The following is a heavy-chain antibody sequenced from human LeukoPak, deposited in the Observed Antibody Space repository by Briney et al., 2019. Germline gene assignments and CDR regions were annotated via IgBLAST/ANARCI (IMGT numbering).Heavy chain of an antibody. V-gene: IGHV3-43*01. D-gene: IGHD1-26*01. CDR3: AKDSVGAIMGGGAFDI. Sequence: PGGSLRLSCAASGFTFDDYTMHWVRQAPGKGLEWVSLVSWDGGSTYYADSVKGRFTISRDNSKNSLYLQMNSLRTEDTALYYCAKDSVGAIMGGGAFDIWGQGTMVTVSS. CDR2: VSWDGGST. CDR1: GFTFDDYT. J-gene: IGHJ3*02.